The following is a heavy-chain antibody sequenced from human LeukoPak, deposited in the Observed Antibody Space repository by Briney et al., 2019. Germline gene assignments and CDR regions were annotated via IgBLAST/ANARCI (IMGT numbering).Heavy chain of an antibody. CDR1: GFTFSNAW. D-gene: IGHD3-10*01. Sequence: GGSLRLSCAASGFTFSNAWMSWVRQAPGKGLEWVGRIKSKTDGGTTDYAAPVKGRFTISRDDSKNTLYLQMNSLKTEDTAVYYCTTEVLLWFGESLYWGQGTLVTVSS. CDR2: IKSKTDGGTT. J-gene: IGHJ4*02. CDR3: TTEVLLWFGESLY. V-gene: IGHV3-15*01.